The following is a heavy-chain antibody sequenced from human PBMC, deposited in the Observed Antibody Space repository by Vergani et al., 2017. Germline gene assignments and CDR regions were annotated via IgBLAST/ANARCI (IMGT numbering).Heavy chain of an antibody. J-gene: IGHJ5*02. CDR2: VYTSGST. V-gene: IGHV4-61*02. D-gene: IGHD3-10*01. Sequence: QVQLQESGPGLVKPSQTLSLTCTVSGGSISSRTSYWSWIRQPAGKGLEWIGRVYTSGSTNYNPSLKSRVTMSVDTSKNQFSLKLSSVTAADTAVYYCVRDSWRSDLRGVYWFDTWGQGTLVSVSS. CDR1: GGSISSRTSY. CDR3: VRDSWRSDLRGVYWFDT.